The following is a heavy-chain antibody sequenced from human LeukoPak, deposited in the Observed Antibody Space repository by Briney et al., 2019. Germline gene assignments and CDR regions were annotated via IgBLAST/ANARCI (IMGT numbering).Heavy chain of an antibody. D-gene: IGHD6-19*01. V-gene: IGHV1-24*01. CDR2: FDPEDGET. CDR1: GYTLTELS. Sequence: GASVKVSCKVSGYTLTELSMHWVRQAPGKGLEWMGGFDPEDGETIYAQKFQGRVTMTEDTSTDTAYMELSSLRSEDTAVYYCATDSSIAVAGYYHYYGMDVWGQGTTVTVSS. J-gene: IGHJ6*02. CDR3: ATDSSIAVAGYYHYYGMDV.